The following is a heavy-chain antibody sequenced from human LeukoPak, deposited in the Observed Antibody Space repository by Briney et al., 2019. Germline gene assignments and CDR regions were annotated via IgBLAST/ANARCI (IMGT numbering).Heavy chain of an antibody. CDR3: AKDLDSSGYLFAFDI. CDR2: IQQDGSEK. Sequence: GGSLRLSCAASGFTFSTYWMSWVRQAPGKGLEGVGNIQQDGSEKYYVDSVKGRFTISRDNAKNSLYLQMNSLRAEDTAVYYCAKDLDSSGYLFAFDIWGQGTMVTVSS. J-gene: IGHJ3*02. D-gene: IGHD3-22*01. CDR1: GFTFSTYW. V-gene: IGHV3-7*01.